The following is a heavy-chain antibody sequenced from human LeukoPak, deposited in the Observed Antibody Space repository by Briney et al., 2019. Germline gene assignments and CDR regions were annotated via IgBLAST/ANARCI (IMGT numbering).Heavy chain of an antibody. CDR1: GGTFSSYA. V-gene: IGHV1-69*06. J-gene: IGHJ6*03. Sequence: SVKVSCKASGGTFSSYAISWVRQAPGQGLGWMGGIIPIFGTANYAQKFQGRVTITADKSTSTAYMELSSLRSEDTAVYYCASLVGYYYYMDVWGKGTTVTVSS. D-gene: IGHD2-15*01. CDR3: ASLVGYYYYMDV. CDR2: IIPIFGTA.